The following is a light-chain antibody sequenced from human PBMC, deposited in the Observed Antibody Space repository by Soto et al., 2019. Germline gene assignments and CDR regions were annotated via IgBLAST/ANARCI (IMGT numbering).Light chain of an antibody. Sequence: QSALTQPPSASGSPGQSVTISCTGTSSDVGGYNYVSWYQQHPGKAPKLMISEVSKRPSGVPDRFSGSKSGNTASLTVSGLQAEDEGDYYCSSFAGNNNVVFGGGTKVTVL. CDR3: SSFAGNNNVV. CDR1: SSDVGGYNY. V-gene: IGLV2-8*01. CDR2: EVS. J-gene: IGLJ2*01.